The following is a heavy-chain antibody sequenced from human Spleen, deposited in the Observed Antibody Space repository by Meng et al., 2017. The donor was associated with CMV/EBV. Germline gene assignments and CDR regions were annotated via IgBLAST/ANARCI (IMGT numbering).Heavy chain of an antibody. J-gene: IGHJ5*02. CDR3: ARDPRGSGYYWGGFDP. CDR2: ISSSGSII. CDR1: GFTFSDYY. Sequence: SGFTFSDYYMSWIRQAPGKGPEWVSYISSSGSIIYYSDSVKGRFTISRDNAKNSLYLQMESLRAEDTAMYYCARDPRGSGYYWGGFDPWGQGTLVTVSS. V-gene: IGHV3-11*01. D-gene: IGHD3-22*01.